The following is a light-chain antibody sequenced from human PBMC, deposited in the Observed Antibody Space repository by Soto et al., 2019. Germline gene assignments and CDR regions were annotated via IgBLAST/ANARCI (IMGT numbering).Light chain of an antibody. J-gene: IGLJ2*01. V-gene: IGLV1-40*01. CDR2: GNS. Sequence: VLTQPPSVSGAPGQRVTISCTGSSSNIGAGYDVHWYQQLPGTAPKLLIYGNSNRPSGVPDRFSGSKSGTSASLAITGFQAEDEADYYCQSYDSSLSGSGVFGGGTKLTVL. CDR3: QSYDSSLSGSGV. CDR1: SSNIGAGYD.